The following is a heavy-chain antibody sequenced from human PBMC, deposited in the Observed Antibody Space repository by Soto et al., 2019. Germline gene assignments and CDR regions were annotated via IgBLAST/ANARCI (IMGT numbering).Heavy chain of an antibody. CDR2: IYYSGST. CDR3: ARGSVVAATLFDY. J-gene: IGHJ4*02. V-gene: IGHV4-31*03. Sequence: QVQLQESGPGLVKPSQTLSLTCTVSGGSISSGGYYWSWIRQHPGKGLEWIGYIYYSGSTYYNPSLTRRVTVSVATSKNQFSLKLSSVPAADTAVYYCARGSVVAATLFDYWGQGTLVTVSS. D-gene: IGHD2-15*01. CDR1: GGSISSGGYY.